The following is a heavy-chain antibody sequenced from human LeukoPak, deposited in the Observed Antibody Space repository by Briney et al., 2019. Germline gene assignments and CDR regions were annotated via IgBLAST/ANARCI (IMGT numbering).Heavy chain of an antibody. D-gene: IGHD6-13*01. CDR2: IYASGSS. CDR3: ARDSYSSSWYFDY. J-gene: IGHJ4*02. V-gene: IGHV4-4*07. Sequence: PSETLSLTCTVSGGSLSSYYWSWIRQPAGKGLEWIGRIYASGSSNSNPSLKSRVNMSVDTSKNQFSLKLSSVTAADTAVYYCARDSYSSSWYFDYWGQGTLVTVSS. CDR1: GGSLSSYY.